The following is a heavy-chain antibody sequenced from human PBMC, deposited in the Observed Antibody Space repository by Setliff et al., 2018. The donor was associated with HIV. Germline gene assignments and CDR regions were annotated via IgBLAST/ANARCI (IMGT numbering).Heavy chain of an antibody. CDR1: GYTFTGYY. D-gene: IGHD4-17*01. Sequence: GASVKVSCKASGYTFTGYYMHWVRQAPGQGLEWMGWINPNSGGTNYAQKFQGWVTMTRDTSISTEYLQISSLKAEDTAVYYCARALYGDYGGDINWFDPWGQGTLVTVSS. J-gene: IGHJ5*02. CDR2: INPNSGGT. CDR3: ARALYGDYGGDINWFDP. V-gene: IGHV1-2*04.